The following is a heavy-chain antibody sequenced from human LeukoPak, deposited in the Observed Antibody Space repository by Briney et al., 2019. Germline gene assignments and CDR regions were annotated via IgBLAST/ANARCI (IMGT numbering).Heavy chain of an antibody. Sequence: GGSLRLSCAASGFTFSSYGMHWVRQAPGKGLEWVAVISHDGSNKYYADSVKGRFTISRDNSKNTLYLQMNSLRAEDTAVYYCASGSYYSAFDIWGQGTMVTVSS. CDR2: ISHDGSNK. D-gene: IGHD1-26*01. J-gene: IGHJ3*02. CDR3: ASGSYYSAFDI. V-gene: IGHV3-30*03. CDR1: GFTFSSYG.